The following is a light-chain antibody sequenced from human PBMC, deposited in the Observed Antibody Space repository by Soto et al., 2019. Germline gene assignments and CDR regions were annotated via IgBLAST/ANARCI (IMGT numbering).Light chain of an antibody. V-gene: IGLV1-51*02. J-gene: IGLJ3*02. CDR3: GTWDSSLSAWV. Sequence: QAVVTQPPSVSAAPGQTVTISCSGSSSNIGNNYVSWYQQLPGTAPKLLIYENNKRPSGITDRFSGSKSGTSATLGITGLQTGDEADYYCGTWDSSLSAWVFGGGTKLTVL. CDR1: SSNIGNNY. CDR2: ENN.